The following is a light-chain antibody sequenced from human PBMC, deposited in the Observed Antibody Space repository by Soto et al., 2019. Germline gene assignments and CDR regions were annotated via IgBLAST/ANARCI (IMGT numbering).Light chain of an antibody. J-gene: IGKJ2*01. V-gene: IGKV3-20*01. CDR1: QSVSSSY. CDR2: GAS. Sequence: EIVLTQSPGTLSLSPGERATLSCRASQSVSSSYLAWYQQKPGQAPRLLIYGASSRATGIPDRFSGSGSGTDFTLTISILEPEDCAVYYCQQYGSSLYTFGQGTKLEIK. CDR3: QQYGSSLYT.